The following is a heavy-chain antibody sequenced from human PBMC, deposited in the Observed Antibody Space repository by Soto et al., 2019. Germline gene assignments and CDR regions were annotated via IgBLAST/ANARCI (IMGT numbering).Heavy chain of an antibody. Sequence: EGRLVESGGGLVQPGRSLRLSCAASGFTFGDYAMHWVRQAPGKGLEWVSGIGLNSGDIGYADSVKGRFIISRDNAKNSLYLQMISLSAEDTAFYYCAKDVLGKVVVSHYDSSCRGTLFTVSS. CDR1: GFTFGDYA. J-gene: IGHJ4*02. D-gene: IGHD3-16*02. CDR3: AKDVLGKVVVSHYDS. V-gene: IGHV3-9*01. CDR2: IGLNSGDI.